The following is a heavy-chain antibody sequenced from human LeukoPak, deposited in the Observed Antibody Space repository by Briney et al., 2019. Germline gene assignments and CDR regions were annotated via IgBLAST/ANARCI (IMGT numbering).Heavy chain of an antibody. CDR2: ISSSSSYI. D-gene: IGHD2-2*01. CDR1: GFTFSSYS. CDR3: ARIYCSSTSCYFGGAFDI. J-gene: IGHJ3*02. V-gene: IGHV3-21*01. Sequence: PGGSLRLSCAASGFTFSSYSMNWVRQAPGKGLEWVSSISSSSSYIYYADSVKGRFTISRDNAKNSLYLQMNSLRAEDTAVYYCARIYCSSTSCYFGGAFDIWGQGTMVTVSS.